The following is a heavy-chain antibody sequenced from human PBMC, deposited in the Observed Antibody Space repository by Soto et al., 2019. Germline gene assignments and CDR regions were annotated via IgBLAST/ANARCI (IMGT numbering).Heavy chain of an antibody. J-gene: IGHJ6*02. Sequence: PGGSLRLSCAASGFTFSSYAMHWVRQAPGKGLEWVAVISYDGSNKYYADSVKGRFTISRDNSKNTLYLQMNSLRAEDTAVYYCARDSRHGDYSGYYYYGMDVWGQGTTVTVSS. D-gene: IGHD4-17*01. CDR2: ISYDGSNK. CDR1: GFTFSSYA. V-gene: IGHV3-30-3*01. CDR3: ARDSRHGDYSGYYYYGMDV.